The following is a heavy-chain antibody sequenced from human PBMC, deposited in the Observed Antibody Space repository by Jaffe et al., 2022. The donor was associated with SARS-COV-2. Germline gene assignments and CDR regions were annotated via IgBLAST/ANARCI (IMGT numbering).Heavy chain of an antibody. V-gene: IGHV4-39*01. Sequence: QLQLKESGPGLVRPSETLSLTCTVSGGSIISSRFYWAWVRQPPGKGLEWIGSMDSSGRSYYSPSLESRVTMSVDTSNNQLSLKMTSVTARDRAVYYCARRGRKTLDFWGQGTLVTVSS. D-gene: IGHD3-16*01. CDR1: GGSIISSRFY. J-gene: IGHJ4*02. CDR2: MDSSGRS. CDR3: ARRGRKTLDF.